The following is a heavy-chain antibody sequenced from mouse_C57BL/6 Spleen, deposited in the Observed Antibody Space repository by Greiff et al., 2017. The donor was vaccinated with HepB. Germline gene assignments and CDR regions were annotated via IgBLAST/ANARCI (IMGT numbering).Heavy chain of an antibody. CDR2: IYPRSGNT. V-gene: IGHV1-81*01. CDR3: ARYRDYDDAWFAY. Sequence: QVQLQQSGAELARPGASVKLSCKASGYTFTSYGISWVKQRTGQGLEWIGEIYPRSGNTYYNETVKGKATLTADKSSSTAYMELRSLTSEDSAVYFCARYRDYDDAWFAYWGQGTLVTVSA. J-gene: IGHJ3*01. D-gene: IGHD2-4*01. CDR1: GYTFTSYG.